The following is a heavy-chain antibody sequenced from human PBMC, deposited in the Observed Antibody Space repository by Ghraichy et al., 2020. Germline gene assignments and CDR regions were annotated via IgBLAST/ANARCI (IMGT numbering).Heavy chain of an antibody. CDR3: ARRAVVTAIPYYYYYMDV. Sequence: ETLSLTCTVSGGSISSSSYYWGWIRQPPGKGLEWIGSIYYSGSTYYNPSLKSRVTISVDTSKNQFSLKLSSVTAADTAVYYCARRAVVTAIPYYYYYMDVWGKGTTVTVAS. CDR1: GGSISSSSYY. CDR2: IYYSGST. J-gene: IGHJ6*03. D-gene: IGHD2-21*02. V-gene: IGHV4-39*01.